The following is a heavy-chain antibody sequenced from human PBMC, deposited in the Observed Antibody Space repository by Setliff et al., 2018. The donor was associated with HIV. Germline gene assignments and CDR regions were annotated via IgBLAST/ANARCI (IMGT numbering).Heavy chain of an antibody. D-gene: IGHD6-13*01. V-gene: IGHV4-39*02. CDR3: ARGLIAATGTWFDP. J-gene: IGHJ5*02. CDR2: LYNSGST. Sequence: SETLSLTCTVSGGSISSDPYYWGWIRQPPGKGLEWIGALYNSGSTYYNPSLKSRVTISVDTSKNHFSLKLTSVTAADTAVYYCARGLIAATGTWFDPWGQGTLVTVSS. CDR1: GGSISSDPYY.